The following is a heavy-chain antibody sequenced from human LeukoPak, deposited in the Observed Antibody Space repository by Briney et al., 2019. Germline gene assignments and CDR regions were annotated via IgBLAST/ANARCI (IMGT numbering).Heavy chain of an antibody. V-gene: IGHV3-30*04. D-gene: IGHD5-24*01. J-gene: IGHJ4*02. CDR2: ISYDGSNK. CDR3: ARGGLGDGYNLARFDY. CDR1: GFTFSSYA. Sequence: QPGGSLRLSCAASGFTFSSYAMHWVRQAPGKGLEWVAVISYDGSNKYYADSVKGRFTISRDNSKNTLYLQMNSLRAEDTAVYYCARGGLGDGYNLARFDYWGQGTLVTVSS.